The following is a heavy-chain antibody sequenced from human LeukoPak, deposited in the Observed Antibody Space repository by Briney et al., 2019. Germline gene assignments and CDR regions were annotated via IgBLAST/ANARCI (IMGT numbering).Heavy chain of an antibody. V-gene: IGHV3-30*02. CDR1: GFTFSSYG. Sequence: GGSLRLSCAASGFTFSSYGMHWVRQAPGKGLEWVAFIRYDGSDKYYADSVKGRFTISRDNSKNTLYLQMNSLRAEDTAVYYCAKVPPHYYYYMDVWGKGTTVTISS. J-gene: IGHJ6*03. CDR3: AKVPPHYYYYMDV. CDR2: IRYDGSDK.